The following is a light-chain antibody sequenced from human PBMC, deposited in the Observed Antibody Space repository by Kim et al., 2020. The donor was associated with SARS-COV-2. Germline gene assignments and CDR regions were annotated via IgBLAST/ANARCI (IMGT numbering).Light chain of an antibody. CDR1: QSVSSN. V-gene: IGKV3-15*01. J-gene: IGKJ4*01. CDR2: GAS. Sequence: EIVMTHSPGTLSVSPGERATLSCRASQSVSSNLAWYQQKPGQAPRLLIYGASTRATGIPARFSGSGSGTEFTLTISSLQSEDIAVYYCQQYNDWYLFGGGTKVDNK. CDR3: QQYNDWYL.